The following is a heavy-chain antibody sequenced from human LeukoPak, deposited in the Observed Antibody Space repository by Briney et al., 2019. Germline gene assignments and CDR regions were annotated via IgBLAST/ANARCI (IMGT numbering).Heavy chain of an antibody. CDR2: IAISGTYI. CDR3: TRDVSATACAYDY. Sequence: PGGSLRLSCAASGFILSDYNMNWVRQAPGKGLEWVSFIAISGTYITYADSVKGRFTISRENAKNSLYLQMNSLRAEDTAVYYCTRDVSATACAYDYWGQGTLVTVSS. V-gene: IGHV3-21*03. D-gene: IGHD1-26*01. CDR1: GFILSDYN. J-gene: IGHJ4*02.